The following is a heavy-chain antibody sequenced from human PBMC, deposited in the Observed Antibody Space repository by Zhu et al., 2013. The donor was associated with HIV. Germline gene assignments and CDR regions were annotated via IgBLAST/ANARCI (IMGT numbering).Heavy chain of an antibody. CDR3: ARDLNSGVAAAGYYYYGMDV. D-gene: IGHD6-13*01. V-gene: IGHV1-69*12. CDR1: GGTFSSYA. CDR2: IIPIFGTA. J-gene: IGHJ6*02. Sequence: QVQLVQSGAEVKKPGSSVKVSCKASGGTFSSYAISWVRQAPGQGLEWMGGIIPIFGTANYAQKFQGRVTITADESTSTAYMELSSLRSEDTAVYYCARDLNSGVAAAGYYYYGMDVWGQGTTVTVSS.